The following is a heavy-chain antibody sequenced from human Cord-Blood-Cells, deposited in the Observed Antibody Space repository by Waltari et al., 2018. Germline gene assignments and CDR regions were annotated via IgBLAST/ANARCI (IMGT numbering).Heavy chain of an antibody. D-gene: IGHD1-26*01. CDR3: ARQTGWELFDY. V-gene: IGHV4-39*01. Sequence: QLQLQESGPGLVKPSETLSLTCTVSGGSISSSSYYWGWIRQPPGKGLEWIGSFYYSGSTYHNPSLKSRVTISVDTSKNQFSLKLSSVTAADTAVYYCARQTGWELFDYWGQGTLVTVSS. J-gene: IGHJ4*02. CDR2: FYYSGST. CDR1: GGSISSSSYY.